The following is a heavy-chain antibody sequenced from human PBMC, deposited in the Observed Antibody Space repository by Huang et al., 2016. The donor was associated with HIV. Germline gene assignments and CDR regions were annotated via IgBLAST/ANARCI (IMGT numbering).Heavy chain of an antibody. CDR2: IRYDGNNY. J-gene: IGHJ4*02. D-gene: IGHD3-3*01. V-gene: IGHV3-30*02. CDR1: GFTFGRFG. Sequence: QVQLVESGGGVVQPGGSLRLSCTASGFTFGRFGRHWVRQAPGKGLEWVAFIRYDGNNYYYADSVRGRFTISRDNSKDTLYLQMNRLRPDDSAVYYCAKDLTYTFGRHFDYWGRGTLVTVSS. CDR3: AKDLTYTFGRHFDY.